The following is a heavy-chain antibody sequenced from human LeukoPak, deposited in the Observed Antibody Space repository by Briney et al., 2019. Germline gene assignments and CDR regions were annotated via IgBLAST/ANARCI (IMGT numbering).Heavy chain of an antibody. V-gene: IGHV3-23*01. Sequence: PGGSLRLSCAASGFTFSSYAMSWVRQAPGKGLEWVSAISGSGGSTYYADSVKGRFTISRDNSKNTLYLQMNSLRAEDTAVYYCAKVCMKGSRGYYDSSGPSRGAFDIWGQGTMVTVSS. D-gene: IGHD3-22*01. CDR2: ISGSGGST. J-gene: IGHJ3*02. CDR3: AKVCMKGSRGYYDSSGPSRGAFDI. CDR1: GFTFSSYA.